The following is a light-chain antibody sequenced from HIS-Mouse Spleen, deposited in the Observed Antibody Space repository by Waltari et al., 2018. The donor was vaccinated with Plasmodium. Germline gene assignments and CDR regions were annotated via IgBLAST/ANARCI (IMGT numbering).Light chain of an antibody. CDR3: QKYNSAPWT. Sequence: DIQMTQSPSSLSASVGDRVTITCRASQGIRNYLAWYQQKPGTVPKLLIYGASTLQSRVPYRFSGSGSGTDFTLTISSLQPEDVATYYCQKYNSAPWTFGQGTKVEIK. CDR1: QGIRNY. CDR2: GAS. J-gene: IGKJ1*01. V-gene: IGKV1-27*01.